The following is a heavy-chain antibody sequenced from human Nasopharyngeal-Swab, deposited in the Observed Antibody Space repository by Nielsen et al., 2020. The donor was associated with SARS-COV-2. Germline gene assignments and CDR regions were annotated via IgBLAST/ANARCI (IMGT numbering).Heavy chain of an antibody. CDR3: ASGLKGAFDI. Sequence: SETLSLTCTVSGGSISSYYWSWIQQPPGKGLEWIGYIYYSGSTNYNPSLKSRVTISVDTSKNQFSLKLSSVTAADTAVYYCASGLKGAFDIWGQGTMVTVSS. CDR1: GGSISSYY. J-gene: IGHJ3*02. V-gene: IGHV4-59*01. CDR2: IYYSGST. D-gene: IGHD3/OR15-3a*01.